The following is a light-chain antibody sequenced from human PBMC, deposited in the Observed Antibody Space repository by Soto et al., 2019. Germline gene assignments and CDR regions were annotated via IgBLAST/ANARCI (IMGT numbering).Light chain of an antibody. CDR3: QQFGSSPRYS. Sequence: EIVLTQSPGTLSLSPGEGATLSCRASQSVSSSYLAWYQQKPDQAPRLLIYGASSRATGIPDRFSGNGSGTDFTLTISRREPEDFARDCCQQFGSSPRYSFGPGTKLEIK. CDR1: QSVSSSY. J-gene: IGKJ2*03. CDR2: GAS. V-gene: IGKV3-20*01.